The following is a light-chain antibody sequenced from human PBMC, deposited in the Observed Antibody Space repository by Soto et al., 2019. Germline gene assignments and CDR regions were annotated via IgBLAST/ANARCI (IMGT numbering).Light chain of an antibody. J-gene: IGKJ1*01. CDR3: QQYSNLWT. CDR2: DAS. V-gene: IGKV3-11*01. Sequence: DIVLTQSPDTLSLSPGESATLSCRASQSLGRYLAWYQQKPGQAPRLLIYDASHRATGVPDRFSGSGSGTDFTLSISRLEPEDFAVYYCQQYSNLWTFGQGTKVDI. CDR1: QSLGRY.